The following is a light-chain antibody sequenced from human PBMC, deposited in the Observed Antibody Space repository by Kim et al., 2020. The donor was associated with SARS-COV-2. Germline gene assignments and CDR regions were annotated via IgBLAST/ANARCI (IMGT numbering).Light chain of an antibody. J-gene: IGLJ2*01. V-gene: IGLV3-1*01. CDR3: QAWDNSIV. Sequence: YVSPGKTASITCSGHRLGRKYVYWYQQKPGQPPLLVMSQDIKRPSGIPERFSGSTSGDTATLSISGTQALDEADYYCQAWDNSIVFGGGTQLTVL. CDR1: RLGRKY. CDR2: QDI.